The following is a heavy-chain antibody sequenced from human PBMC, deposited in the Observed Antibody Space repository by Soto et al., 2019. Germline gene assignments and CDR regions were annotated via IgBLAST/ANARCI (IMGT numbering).Heavy chain of an antibody. Sequence: VGSLRLSCAAFGLTISGKKYVAWVRQAPGKGLEWVSALYDVDGSFYADSVKGRFTTSSDSSKTTVYLQMNDLRPDDTAVYYCATWHEREHAYDVWGQGTTVTVSS. CDR3: ATWHEREHAYDV. V-gene: IGHV3-53*01. CDR1: GLTISGKKY. D-gene: IGHD1-1*01. CDR2: LYDVDGS. J-gene: IGHJ3*01.